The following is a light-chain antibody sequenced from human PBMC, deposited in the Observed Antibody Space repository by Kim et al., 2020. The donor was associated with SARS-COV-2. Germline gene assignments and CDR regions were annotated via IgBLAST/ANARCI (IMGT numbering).Light chain of an antibody. Sequence: DIQMTQSPSILSASVGDTLTITCRASQNVQNWVAWYQQKPGQVPKLLVEKASHLQSGVPPRFSGSGFGSHFTLTISSLQPDDFASYYCLQYHTGSTLGQGTKVDIK. J-gene: IGKJ1*01. CDR1: QNVQNW. V-gene: IGKV1-5*03. CDR3: LQYHTGST. CDR2: KAS.